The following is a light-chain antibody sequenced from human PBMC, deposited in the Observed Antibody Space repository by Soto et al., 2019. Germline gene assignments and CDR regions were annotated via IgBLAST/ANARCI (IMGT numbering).Light chain of an antibody. CDR2: EVT. J-gene: IGLJ1*01. V-gene: IGLV2-8*01. CDR1: SSDVGYYDY. CDR3: SSYAGSNNFV. Sequence: QSALTQPPSASGFPGQSVTISCTGTSSDVGYYDYVSWYQQHPSKAPKLVIYEVTKRPSGVPDRVSASKSGNTASLTVSGLRAEDEADYYCSSYAGSNNFVFGSGTKLTVL.